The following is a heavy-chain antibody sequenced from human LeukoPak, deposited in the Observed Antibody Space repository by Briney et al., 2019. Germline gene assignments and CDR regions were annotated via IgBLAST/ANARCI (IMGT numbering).Heavy chain of an antibody. V-gene: IGHV4-39*07. CDR1: GGSIRSSYYY. Sequence: PSETLSLTCTVSGGSIRSSYYYWGWIRQPPGKGLEWIGSIYDSGNTNYNPSLKSRVTMSVDKSKNQFSLNLNSVTAADTAVYYCARNGGNSDFDYWGQGTLVTVSS. D-gene: IGHD4-23*01. CDR2: IYDSGNT. CDR3: ARNGGNSDFDY. J-gene: IGHJ4*02.